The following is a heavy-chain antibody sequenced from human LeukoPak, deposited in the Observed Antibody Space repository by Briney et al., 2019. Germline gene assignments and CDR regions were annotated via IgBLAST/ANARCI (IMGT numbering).Heavy chain of an antibody. CDR1: GFTISRYG. CDR2: IFGSGDTT. CDR3: AKDQKPDSGYDIDH. Sequence: GGSLRLSCAASGFTISRYGMNWVRQAPLKGLEWVSVIFGSGDTTYYADSVKGRFTISRDKSKNTLYLQMHSLRAEDTAVYYCAKDQKPDSGYDIDHWGQGTLVTVSS. J-gene: IGHJ4*02. D-gene: IGHD5-12*01. V-gene: IGHV3-23*01.